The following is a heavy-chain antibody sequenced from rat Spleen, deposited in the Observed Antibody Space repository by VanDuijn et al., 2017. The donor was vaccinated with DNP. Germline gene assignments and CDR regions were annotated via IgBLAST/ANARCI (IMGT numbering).Heavy chain of an antibody. CDR1: GYSITRNFR. V-gene: IGHV3-3*01. CDR3: ATEALDY. Sequence: EVQLQESGPGLVESSQSLSLTCSVTGYSITRNFRWNWIRKFPGNKLEWMGYVNSADSTYYNPSLKRRISITRDTSKNQFFLQVNSVTTEDTATYYCATEALDYWGQGVMVTVSS. CDR2: VNSADST. J-gene: IGHJ2*01.